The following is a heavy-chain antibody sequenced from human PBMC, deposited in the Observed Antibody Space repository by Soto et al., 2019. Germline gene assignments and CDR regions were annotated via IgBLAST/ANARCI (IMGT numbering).Heavy chain of an antibody. CDR3: AREVGATYYYYGMDV. D-gene: IGHD1-26*01. CDR2: IIPILGIA. CDR1: GYTFTSYA. Sequence: SVKVSCKASGYTFTSYAMYWVRQAPGQGLEWMGRIIPILGIANYAQKFQGRVTITADKSTSTAYMEVSSLRSEDTAVYYCAREVGATYYYYGMDVWGQGTTVTVSS. V-gene: IGHV1-69*04. J-gene: IGHJ6*02.